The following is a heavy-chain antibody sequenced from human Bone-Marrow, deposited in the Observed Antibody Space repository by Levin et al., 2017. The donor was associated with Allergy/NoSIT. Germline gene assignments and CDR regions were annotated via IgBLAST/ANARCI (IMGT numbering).Heavy chain of an antibody. J-gene: IGHJ5*02. V-gene: IGHV4-39*01. CDR2: IYHSGST. D-gene: IGHD2-21*02. CDR3: ARTVVVVTASLLGLGATAVPGSWFDR. CDR1: GASISSRNYY. Sequence: PSETLSLTCTVSGASISSRNYYWGWIRQPPGKGLEWIGTIYHSGSTHFNPSLKSRVTMSVDTSKNQFSLKLSSVTVADTAVYYCARTVVVVTASLLGLGATAVPGSWFDRWGQGTLVTVSS.